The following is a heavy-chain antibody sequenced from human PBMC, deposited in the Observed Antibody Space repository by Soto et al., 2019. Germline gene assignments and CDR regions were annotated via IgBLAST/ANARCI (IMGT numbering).Heavy chain of an antibody. CDR2: IIPILGIA. CDR3: ARGGVVVPAAMKGNNWFDP. J-gene: IGHJ5*02. V-gene: IGHV1-69*02. D-gene: IGHD2-2*01. Sequence: SVKVSCKASGGTFSSYTISWVRQAPGQGLEWMGRIIPILGIANYAQKFQGRVTITADKSTSTAYMELSSLRSEDTAVYYCARGGVVVPAAMKGNNWFDPWGQGTLVTVSS. CDR1: GGTFSSYT.